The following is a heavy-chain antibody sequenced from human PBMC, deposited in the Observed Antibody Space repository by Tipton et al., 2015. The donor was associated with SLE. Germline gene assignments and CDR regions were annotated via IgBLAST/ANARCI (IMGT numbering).Heavy chain of an antibody. CDR2: IRGSGSHT. D-gene: IGHD4/OR15-4a*01. V-gene: IGHV3-23*01. CDR1: SFTFSSYA. CDR3: AKGRGFGAIYPFDS. Sequence: SLRLSCAASSFTFSSYAMSWVRQAPGKGLQWVSSIRGSGSHTSYADSVKGRFTISRDRSNTLYLQMNSLRAEDTALYYCAKGRGFGAIYPFDSWGQGTLVTVSS. J-gene: IGHJ4*02.